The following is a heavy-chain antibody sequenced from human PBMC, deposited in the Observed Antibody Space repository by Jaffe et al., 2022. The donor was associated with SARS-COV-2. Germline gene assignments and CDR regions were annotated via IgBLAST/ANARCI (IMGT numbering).Heavy chain of an antibody. D-gene: IGHD2-2*01. V-gene: IGHV3-21*01. CDR3: ARNEVPAEGIVNWFDP. CDR2: ISSSSSYI. CDR1: GFTFSSYS. Sequence: EVQLVESGGGLVKPGGSLRLSCAASGFTFSSYSMNWVRQAPGKGLEWVSSISSSSSYIYYADSVKGRFTISRDNAKNSLYLQMNSLRAEDTAVYYCARNEVPAEGIVNWFDPWGQGTLVTVSS. J-gene: IGHJ5*02.